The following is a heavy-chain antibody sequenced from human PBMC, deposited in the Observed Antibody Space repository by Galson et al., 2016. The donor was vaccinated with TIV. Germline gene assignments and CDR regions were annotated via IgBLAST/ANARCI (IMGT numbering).Heavy chain of an antibody. D-gene: IGHD2-21*01. J-gene: IGHJ6*02. Sequence: SVKVSCKASGGTFSSSAISWVRQAPGQGLEWMGGITPVSGKANYAQKFQGRITITADDSTRTAYMELSSLRSEDTALYYCVIGPRGGDCYSGPYFYYYGMDVWGQGTTVTVSS. CDR1: GGTFSSSA. CDR2: ITPVSGKA. CDR3: VIGPRGGDCYSGPYFYYYGMDV. V-gene: IGHV1-69*13.